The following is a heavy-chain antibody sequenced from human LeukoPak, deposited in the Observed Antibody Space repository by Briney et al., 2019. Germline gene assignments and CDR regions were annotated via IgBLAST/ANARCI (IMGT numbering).Heavy chain of an antibody. V-gene: IGHV1-69*05. D-gene: IGHD2-2*01. Sequence: SVKVSCKASGGTFSSYAISWVRQAPGQGLEWMGGIIPIFGTANYAQKFQGRVTITTDESTSTAYMELSSLRSEDTAVYYCARYGYCSSTSCSYAFDIWGQGTMVTVSS. CDR1: GGTFSSYA. CDR3: ARYGYCSSTSCSYAFDI. J-gene: IGHJ3*02. CDR2: IIPIFGTA.